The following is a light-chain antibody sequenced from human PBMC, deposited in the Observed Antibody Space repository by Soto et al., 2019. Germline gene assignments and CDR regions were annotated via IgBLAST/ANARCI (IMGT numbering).Light chain of an antibody. CDR3: MQALQTPWT. V-gene: IGKV2-28*01. CDR1: QSLLHSDGYNY. CDR2: LGS. Sequence: DIVMSQSPLSLPVTPGEPASISCRSSQSLLHSDGYNYLDWYLQKPGQSPQLLICLGSNRASGVPDRFSSSGSGTDFTLTISRVEAEDFGVYFCMQALQTPWTFGQGTQVDVK. J-gene: IGKJ1*01.